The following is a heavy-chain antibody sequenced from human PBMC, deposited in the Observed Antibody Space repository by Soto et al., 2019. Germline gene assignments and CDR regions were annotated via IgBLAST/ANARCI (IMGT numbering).Heavy chain of an antibody. CDR3: AKGRRLVVVAAYDFDY. V-gene: IGHV3-23*01. Sequence: GGSLRLSCAASGFTFSSYAMSWVRQAPGKGLEWVSAISGSGGSTYCADSVKGRFTISRDNSKNTLYLQMNSLRAEDTAVYYCAKGRRLVVVAAYDFDYWGQGTLVTVSS. J-gene: IGHJ4*02. D-gene: IGHD2-15*01. CDR2: ISGSGGST. CDR1: GFTFSSYA.